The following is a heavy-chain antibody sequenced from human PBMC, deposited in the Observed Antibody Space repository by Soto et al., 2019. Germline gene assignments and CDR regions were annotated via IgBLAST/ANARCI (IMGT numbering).Heavy chain of an antibody. D-gene: IGHD2-2*01. J-gene: IGHJ4*02. V-gene: IGHV3-21*01. CDR3: AKSSYGCSSTSCSRELDY. CDR2: ISSSSSYI. Sequence: GGSLRLSCAASGFTFSSYSMNWVRQAPGKGLEWVSSISSSSSYIYYADSVKGRFTISRDNAKNTLYLQMNSLRAEDTAVYYCAKSSYGCSSTSCSRELDYWGQGTLVTVS. CDR1: GFTFSSYS.